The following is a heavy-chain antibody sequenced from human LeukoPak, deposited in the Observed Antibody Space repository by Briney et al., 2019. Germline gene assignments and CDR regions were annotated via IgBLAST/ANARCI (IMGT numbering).Heavy chain of an antibody. V-gene: IGHV3-30*02. CDR1: GFTFSSYG. CDR3: MGGMGWLSDY. CDR2: IRYDGSNK. J-gene: IGHJ4*02. Sequence: GGSLRLSCAASGFTFSSYGMHWVRQAPGKGLEWVAFIRYDGSNKYYADSVKGRFTFSRDNSKNTLYLQMNSLRAEDTAVYYCMGGMGWLSDYWGQGTLVTVSS. D-gene: IGHD6-19*01.